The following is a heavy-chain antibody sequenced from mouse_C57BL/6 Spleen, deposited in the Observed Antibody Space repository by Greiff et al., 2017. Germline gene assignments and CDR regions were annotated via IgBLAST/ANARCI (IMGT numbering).Heavy chain of an antibody. V-gene: IGHV1-15*01. Sequence: VKLMESGAELVRPGASVTLSCKASGYTFTDYEMHWVKQTPVHGLEWIGAIDPETGGTAYNQKFKGKAILTADKSSSTAYMELRSLTSEDSAVYYCTRGNYYGSRGVFDYWGQGTTLTVSS. CDR2: IDPETGGT. CDR1: GYTFTDYE. J-gene: IGHJ2*01. CDR3: TRGNYYGSRGVFDY. D-gene: IGHD1-1*01.